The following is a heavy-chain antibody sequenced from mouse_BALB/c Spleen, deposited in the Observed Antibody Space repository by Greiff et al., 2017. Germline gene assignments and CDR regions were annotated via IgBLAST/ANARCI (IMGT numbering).Heavy chain of an antibody. D-gene: IGHD1-1*01. CDR1: GYTFTSYT. J-gene: IGHJ4*01. CDR3: ASHYYGSSYEAMDY. Sequence: QVQLKESAAELARPGASVKMSCKASGYTFTSYTMHWVKQRPGQGLEWIGYINPSSGYTEYNQKFKDKTTLTADKSSSTAYMQLSSLTSEDSAVYYCASHYYGSSYEAMDYWGQGTSVTVSS. CDR2: INPSSGYT. V-gene: IGHV1-4*02.